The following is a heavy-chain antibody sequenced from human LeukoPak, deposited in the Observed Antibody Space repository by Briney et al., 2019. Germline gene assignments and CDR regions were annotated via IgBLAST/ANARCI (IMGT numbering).Heavy chain of an antibody. V-gene: IGHV3-7*01. J-gene: IGHJ4*02. CDR3: KSQDY. Sequence: GGSLRLSCAASGFTFKNNWMAWVRQAPGKGLEWLANIKEDGSVKNYVDSVKGRFTTSRDNAKNSLYLQMNSLRAEDTAVYLCKSQDYWGRGTLVTVSS. CDR2: IKEDGSVK. CDR1: GFTFKNNW.